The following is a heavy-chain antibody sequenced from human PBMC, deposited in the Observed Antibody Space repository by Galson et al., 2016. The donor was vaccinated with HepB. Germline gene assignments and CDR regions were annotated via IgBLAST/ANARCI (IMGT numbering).Heavy chain of an antibody. Sequence: SETLSLTCTVSGGSISSGTYYWGWIRQPPGKGLEWIGSIYYSGTTSYNPSLRRRVTMSLDTSKNQFSLRLRSVTAADTAVYYCARQPIPDTVLVNYFDYWGQGTLVTASS. CDR3: ARQPIPDTVLVNYFDY. J-gene: IGHJ4*02. CDR1: GGSISSGTYY. V-gene: IGHV4-39*01. CDR2: IYYSGTT. D-gene: IGHD3-9*01.